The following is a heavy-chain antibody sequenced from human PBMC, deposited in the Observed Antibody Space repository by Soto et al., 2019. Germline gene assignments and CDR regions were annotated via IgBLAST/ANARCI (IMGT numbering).Heavy chain of an antibody. CDR1: GDSISSYF. CDR3: AIDGEYGSGWYSFDP. V-gene: IGHV4-4*07. CDR2: MYITVTT. J-gene: IGHJ5*02. D-gene: IGHD6-13*01. Sequence: SETLSLTCTVSGDSISSYFWSCIRQPAGKGLEWIGRMYITVTTSYNPSFKRRVTMSITTSTNQPTRKMTSWTATDTAGNSCAIDGEYGSGWYSFDPWGQGTRVTVSS.